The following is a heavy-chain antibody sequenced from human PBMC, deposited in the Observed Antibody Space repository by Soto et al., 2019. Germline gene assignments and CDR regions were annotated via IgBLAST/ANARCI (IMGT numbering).Heavy chain of an antibody. J-gene: IGHJ4*02. CDR3: GRGRSEELVVFY. D-gene: IGHD1-7*01. Sequence: QVQLVQSGADVKASGASVKVSCKASGYTFTGYYIHWVRQAPGQGFEWVGEISPKSGGTRYAQKFQGRVTMTKDTSITTVDMELSNLSPDDTAVYYCGRGRSEELVVFYWGQGTLVTVHS. V-gene: IGHV1-2*02. CDR1: GYTFTGYY. CDR2: ISPKSGGT.